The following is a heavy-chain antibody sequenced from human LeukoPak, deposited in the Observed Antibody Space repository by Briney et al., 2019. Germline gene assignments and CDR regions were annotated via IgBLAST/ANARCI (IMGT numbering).Heavy chain of an antibody. V-gene: IGHV3-23*01. J-gene: IGHJ4*02. CDR3: ARGVEPLAANTLAY. CDR2: ISGKDGST. CDR1: GFTFSGYA. Sequence: GGSLRLSCAASGFTFSGYAMSWVRQAPGKGLEWVSVISGKDGSTYYADSVKGRLTISRDNSKNTLYLQMNSLSPDDTAVYYCARGVEPLAANTLAYWGQGTLVTVSS. D-gene: IGHD1-14*01.